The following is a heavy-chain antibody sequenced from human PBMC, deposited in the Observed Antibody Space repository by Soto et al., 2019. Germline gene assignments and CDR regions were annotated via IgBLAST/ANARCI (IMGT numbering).Heavy chain of an antibody. CDR1: GGTFSSYA. D-gene: IGHD6-13*01. J-gene: IGHJ6*02. Sequence: QVQLVQSGAEAKKPGSSVKVSCKTSGGTFSSYAISWVRQAPGQGLEWMGGIVPLFRTTNYAQKFQGRVTITADRSTYTVYMELRGLRSGDTAVYYCARGGYSSTWSNLLDRSGLDVWGQGTTGTVSS. CDR2: IVPLFRTT. V-gene: IGHV1-69*06. CDR3: ARGGYSSTWSNLLDRSGLDV.